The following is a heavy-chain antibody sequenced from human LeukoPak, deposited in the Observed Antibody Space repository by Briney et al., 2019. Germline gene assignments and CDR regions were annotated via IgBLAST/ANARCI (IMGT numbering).Heavy chain of an antibody. CDR3: AKDSPFDY. CDR1: GFTFSNYW. J-gene: IGHJ4*02. CDR2: SNGDGSVT. Sequence: GGSLRLSCAASGFTFSNYWMYWVRQGPGKGLVWVSRSNGDGSVTTYADSVKGRFTISRDNAKNTLYLQMSSLGAEDTAVYYCAKDSPFDYWGQGTLVTVSS. V-gene: IGHV3-74*01.